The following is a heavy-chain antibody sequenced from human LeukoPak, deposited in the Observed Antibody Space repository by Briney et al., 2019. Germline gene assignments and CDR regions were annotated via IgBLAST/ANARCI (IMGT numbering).Heavy chain of an antibody. CDR2: IIPILGIA. J-gene: IGHJ4*02. Sequence: SVKVSCKASGGTFSSYAISWVRQAPGQGLEWMGRIIPILGIANYAQKFQGRVTITADKSTSTAYMELSSLRSEDTAVYYCARDTSPKRGYSYSQWGQGTLVTVSS. V-gene: IGHV1-69*04. CDR1: GGTFSSYA. D-gene: IGHD5-18*01. CDR3: ARDTSPKRGYSYSQ.